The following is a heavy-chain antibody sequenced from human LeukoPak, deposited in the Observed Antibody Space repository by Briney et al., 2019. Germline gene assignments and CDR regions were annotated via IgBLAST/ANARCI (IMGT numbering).Heavy chain of an antibody. CDR2: IYTSGST. Sequence: SQTLSLTCTVSGGSISSGSYYWSWIRQPAGKGLEWIGRIYTSGSTNYNPSLKSRVTISVHTSKNQFSLKLSSVTAADTAVYYCARLSYSSSPTFDYWGQGTLVTVSS. D-gene: IGHD6-6*01. V-gene: IGHV4-61*02. J-gene: IGHJ4*02. CDR3: ARLSYSSSPTFDY. CDR1: GGSISSGSYY.